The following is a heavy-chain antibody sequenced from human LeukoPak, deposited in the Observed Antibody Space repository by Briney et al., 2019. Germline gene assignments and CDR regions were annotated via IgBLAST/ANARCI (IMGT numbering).Heavy chain of an antibody. D-gene: IGHD3-10*01. CDR1: GGSISSYY. Sequence: SETLSLTCTVSGGSISSYYWSWLRQPAGKGLEWIGRIYTSGSTNYNPSLKSRVTMSVDTSKNQFSLKLSSVTAADTAVYYCARELRGVDGSGGSRWFDPWGQGTLVTVSS. CDR3: ARELRGVDGSGGSRWFDP. CDR2: IYTSGST. V-gene: IGHV4-4*07. J-gene: IGHJ5*02.